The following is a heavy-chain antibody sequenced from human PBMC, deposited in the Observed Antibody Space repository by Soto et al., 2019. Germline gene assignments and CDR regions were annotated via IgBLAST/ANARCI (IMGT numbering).Heavy chain of an antibody. V-gene: IGHV1-69*01. CDR1: GGTFSSYA. CDR3: ARDGRRRSSSWLNWFEP. Sequence: QVQLVQSGAEVKKPGSSVKVSCKASGGTFSSYAISCVRQAPGQGLEWMGGIITIFGTANYEQKIQGRVTITADESTSTSYMELSSLRSEDTAVYYCARDGRRRSSSWLNWFEPWGQGTLVTVSS. D-gene: IGHD6-13*01. CDR2: IITIFGTA. J-gene: IGHJ5*02.